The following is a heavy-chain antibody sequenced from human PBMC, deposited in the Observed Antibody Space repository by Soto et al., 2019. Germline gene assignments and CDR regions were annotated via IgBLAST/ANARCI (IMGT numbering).Heavy chain of an antibody. D-gene: IGHD2-2*02. CDR2: ISGTGDT. V-gene: IGHV3-23*01. CDR1: GCTVSSYA. Sequence: PWGSLTLSCAAAGCTVSSYAMTWVRQAQGKGLEWVSAISGTGDTYYADSVKGRFTISRDNSKNTLYLQMNSLRAEDTAVYYCAKDEARNVVVPAAIWSDYYAMDVWGQGTTVTVSS. J-gene: IGHJ6*02. CDR3: AKDEARNVVVPAAIWSDYYAMDV.